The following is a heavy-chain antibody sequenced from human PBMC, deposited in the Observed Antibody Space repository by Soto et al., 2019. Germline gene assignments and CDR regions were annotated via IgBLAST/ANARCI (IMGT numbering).Heavy chain of an antibody. CDR3: AKDRRAGGNSAFYFDF. V-gene: IGHV3-23*01. CDR2: ISATGGGT. CDR1: GFNFSSYA. Sequence: PXGSLRLSCAASGFNFSSYAMSWVRQAPGKGLEWVSLISATGGGTYYADSVKGRFTISRDNSDNTLYLQVHSLRAEDTAVYYCAKDRRAGGNSAFYFDFWGQGAQVTVSS. D-gene: IGHD3-16*01. J-gene: IGHJ5*01.